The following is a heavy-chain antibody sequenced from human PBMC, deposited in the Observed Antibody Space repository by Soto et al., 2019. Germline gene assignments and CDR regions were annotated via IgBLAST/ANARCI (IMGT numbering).Heavy chain of an antibody. J-gene: IGHJ1*01. CDR2: IWYDGSNK. CDR3: ARDDWSYGAEYFQH. V-gene: IGHV3-33*01. CDR1: GFTFSSFG. Sequence: QVQLVESGGGVVQPGRSLRLSCAASGFTFSSFGMHWVRQTPGKGLEWVAVIWYDGSNKYYVDSVKGRFTISRDNSKNMLYLQMNSLRAEDTAVYYCARDDWSYGAEYFQHWGQGTLVTVSS. D-gene: IGHD1-7*01.